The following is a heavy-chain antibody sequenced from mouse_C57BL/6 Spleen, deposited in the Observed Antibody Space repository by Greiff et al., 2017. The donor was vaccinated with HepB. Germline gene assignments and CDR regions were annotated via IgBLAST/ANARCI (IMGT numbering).Heavy chain of an antibody. CDR2: IHPNSGST. V-gene: IGHV1-64*01. J-gene: IGHJ2*01. CDR3: AREEGDDSSGLDY. Sequence: QVQLQQPGAELVKPGASVKLSCKASGYTFTSYWMHWVKQRPGQGLEWIGMIHPNSGSTNYNEKFKGKATLTVDQSSSTAYMQLNSLTSEDSAVYYCAREEGDDSSGLDYWGQGTTLTVSS. CDR1: GYTFTSYW. D-gene: IGHD3-2*02.